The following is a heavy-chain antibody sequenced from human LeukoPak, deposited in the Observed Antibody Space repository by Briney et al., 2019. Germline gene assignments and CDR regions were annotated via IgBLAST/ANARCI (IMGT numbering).Heavy chain of an antibody. CDR1: GYTFTIYD. CDR3: ARGGYAWIDY. CDR2: MNPNSGNT. D-gene: IGHD1-1*01. Sequence: VASVKVSFKASGYTFTIYDINWVRQAPGQGLEWMGWMNPNSGNTGYAQKFQGRVTMTRNTSISTACMELSSLRSEDTAVYYCARGGYAWIDYWGQGTLVTVSS. V-gene: IGHV1-8*01. J-gene: IGHJ4*02.